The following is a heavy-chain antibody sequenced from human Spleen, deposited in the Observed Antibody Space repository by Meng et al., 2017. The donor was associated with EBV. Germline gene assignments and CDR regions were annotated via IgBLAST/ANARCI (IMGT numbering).Heavy chain of an antibody. D-gene: IGHD1-26*01. Sequence: QLPLQESGPGLVKPSETLSLNCTVSGGSISSSSSYWAWVRQPPGKGLEWIGAIHYKGTNFYNPSLKSRVTMSVDTSKNQFSLKMTSVTAADTAVYYCARGNWALLWGQGTLVTVSS. CDR1: GGSISSSSSY. CDR2: IHYKGTN. CDR3: ARGNWALL. V-gene: IGHV4-39*07. J-gene: IGHJ4*02.